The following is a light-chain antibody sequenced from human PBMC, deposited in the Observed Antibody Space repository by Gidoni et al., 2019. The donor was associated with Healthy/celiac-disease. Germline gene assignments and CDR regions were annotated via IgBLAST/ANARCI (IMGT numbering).Light chain of an antibody. CDR2: DAS. CDR3: HQYNSLPHT. V-gene: IGKV1-33*01. Sequence: QSPSSLSASVGDRVTITCQASQDISNYLNWYQQKPGKAPKLLIYDASNLETGVPSMFSGGGSRTDLTSAVHSLPPEDITTGSCHQYNSLPHTFGQGTKVEIK. J-gene: IGKJ2*01. CDR1: QDISNY.